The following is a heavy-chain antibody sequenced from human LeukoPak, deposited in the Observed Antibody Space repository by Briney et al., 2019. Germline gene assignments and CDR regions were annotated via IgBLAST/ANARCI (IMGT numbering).Heavy chain of an antibody. Sequence: SETLSLTCTVSGGSISSGDYYWSWIRQPPGKGLEWIGYIYYSGSTSYNPSLKSRVTISVDTSKNQFSLKLSSVTAADTAVYYCARDRKGSGDSYSYYYYYGMDVWGQGTTVTVSS. CDR3: ARDRKGSGDSYSYYYYYGMDV. CDR2: IYYSGST. V-gene: IGHV4-61*08. D-gene: IGHD2-15*01. CDR1: GGSISSGDYY. J-gene: IGHJ6*02.